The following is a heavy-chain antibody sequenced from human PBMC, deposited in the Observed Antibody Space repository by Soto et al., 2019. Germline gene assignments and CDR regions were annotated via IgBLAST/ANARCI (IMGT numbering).Heavy chain of an antibody. CDR1: GFTFSSYA. CDR3: ARAREYDAFDI. Sequence: PGGSLRLSCAASGFTFSSYAMHWVRQAPGKGLEYVSAISSNGGSTYYANSVKGRFTISRDNSKNTLYLQMGSLRAEDMAVYYCARAREYDAFDIWGQGTMVTVSS. CDR2: ISSNGGST. V-gene: IGHV3-64*01. J-gene: IGHJ3*02.